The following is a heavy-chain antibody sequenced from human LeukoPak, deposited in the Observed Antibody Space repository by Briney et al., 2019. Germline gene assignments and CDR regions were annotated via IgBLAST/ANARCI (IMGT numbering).Heavy chain of an antibody. Sequence: ASVKVSCKASGYTFTTYDINWVRQAAGQGFEWMGWMNPKSGDAGYADKFQGRVAITRDTSINTAYLELSALTSDDTAVYYCARGPFGNCGGGPCHFRDIDNWYDPWGQGTLVTVPS. CDR1: GYTFTTYD. J-gene: IGHJ5*02. CDR2: MNPKSGDA. D-gene: IGHD2-21*01. V-gene: IGHV1-8*03. CDR3: ARGPFGNCGGGPCHFRDIDNWYDP.